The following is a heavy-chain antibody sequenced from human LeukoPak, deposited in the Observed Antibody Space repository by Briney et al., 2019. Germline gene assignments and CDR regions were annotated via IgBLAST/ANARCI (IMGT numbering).Heavy chain of an antibody. Sequence: PGGSQRLSCAASGFTFSSYAMHWVRQAPGKGLEWVAVISYDGSNKYYADSVKGRFTISRDNSKNTLYLQMNSLRAEDTAVYYCAIMITFGGVIAFDYWGQGTLGTGSS. D-gene: IGHD3-16*02. CDR3: AIMITFGGVIAFDY. CDR1: GFTFSSYA. V-gene: IGHV3-30*04. CDR2: ISYDGSNK. J-gene: IGHJ4*02.